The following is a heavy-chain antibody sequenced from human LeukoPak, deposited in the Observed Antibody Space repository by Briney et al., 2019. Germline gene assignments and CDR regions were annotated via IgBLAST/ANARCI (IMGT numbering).Heavy chain of an antibody. CDR1: GYTFTGYY. Sequence: ASVTVSCKASGYTFTGYYMHWVRQAPGQGLEWMGWINPNSGGTNYAQKFQGRVTMTRDTSISTAYMELSRLRSDDTAVYYCARAPTYYYYYMDVWGKGTTVTVSS. CDR3: ARAPTYYYYYMDV. J-gene: IGHJ6*03. V-gene: IGHV1-2*02. CDR2: INPNSGGT.